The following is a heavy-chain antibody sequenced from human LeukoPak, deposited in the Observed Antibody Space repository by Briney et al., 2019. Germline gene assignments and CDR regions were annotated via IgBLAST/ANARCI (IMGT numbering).Heavy chain of an antibody. J-gene: IGHJ4*02. D-gene: IGHD5-18*01. Sequence: GGSLRLSCAASGFTFSSYSTNWVRQAPGKGLEGVSSISSSSSYIYYADSVKGRFTISRDNAKNSLYLQMNSLRAEDTAVYYCAREGYSYGQRYFDYWGQGTLVTVSS. V-gene: IGHV3-21*01. CDR3: AREGYSYGQRYFDY. CDR2: ISSSSSYI. CDR1: GFTFSSYS.